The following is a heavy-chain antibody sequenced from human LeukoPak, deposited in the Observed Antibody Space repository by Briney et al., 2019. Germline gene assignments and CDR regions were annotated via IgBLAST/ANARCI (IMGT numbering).Heavy chain of an antibody. V-gene: IGHV4-59*08. Sequence: SETLSLTCTVSGGSISSYYWSWIRQPLGKGLEWIGYIYYSGSTNYNPSLKSRVTISVDTSKNQFSLKLSSVTAADTAVYFCARQISSGWLIGWFDPWGQGTLVTVSS. CDR3: ARQISSGWLIGWFDP. CDR1: GGSISSYY. D-gene: IGHD6-19*01. J-gene: IGHJ5*02. CDR2: IYYSGST.